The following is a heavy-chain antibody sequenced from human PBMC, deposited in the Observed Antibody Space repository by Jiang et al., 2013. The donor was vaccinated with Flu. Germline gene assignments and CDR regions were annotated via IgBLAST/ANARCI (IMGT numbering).Heavy chain of an antibody. D-gene: IGHD3-10*01. J-gene: IGHJ4*02. CDR2: INPNSGGT. Sequence: SGAEVKKPGASVKVSCKASGYTFTGYNVEWVRQAPGQGLEWMGWINPNSGGTNYAQKFQGRVTMTRDTSISTAYLELSSLGSDDTAVYYCARQHYYFDYWGQGTLVTVSS. CDR3: ARQHYYFDY. V-gene: IGHV1-2*02. CDR1: GYTFTGYN.